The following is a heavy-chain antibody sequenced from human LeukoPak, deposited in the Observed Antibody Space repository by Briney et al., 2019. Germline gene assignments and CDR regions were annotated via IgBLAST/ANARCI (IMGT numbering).Heavy chain of an antibody. CDR2: IYYSGST. CDR1: GGSISSSSYY. Sequence: PSETLSLTCTVSGGSISSSSYYWGWIRQPPGKGLEWIGSIYYSGSTYYNPSLKSRVTISVDTSKNQFSLKLSSVTAAGTAVYYCARHLAERDYWGQGTLVTVSS. V-gene: IGHV4-39*01. D-gene: IGHD6-13*01. J-gene: IGHJ4*02. CDR3: ARHLAERDY.